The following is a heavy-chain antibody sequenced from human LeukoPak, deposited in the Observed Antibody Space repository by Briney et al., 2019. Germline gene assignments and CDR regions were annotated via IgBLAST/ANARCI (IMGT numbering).Heavy chain of an antibody. CDR3: ARSPSGYSGYDPVYY. D-gene: IGHD5-12*01. Sequence: ASVKVSCKASEGTFSSYALSWVRQAPGQGLEWMGGIIPMFGTANYAQKFQGRVTITADESTSTAYMEISSLRSEDTAVYYCARSPSGYSGYDPVYYWGQGTLVTVSS. V-gene: IGHV1-69*01. J-gene: IGHJ4*02. CDR2: IIPMFGTA. CDR1: EGTFSSYA.